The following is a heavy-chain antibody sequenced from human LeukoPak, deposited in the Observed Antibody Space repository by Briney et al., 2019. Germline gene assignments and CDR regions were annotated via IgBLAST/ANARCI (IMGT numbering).Heavy chain of an antibody. D-gene: IGHD3-9*01. CDR2: ISAYNGNT. J-gene: IGHJ4*02. Sequence: GASVTVSCKASGYTFINYAINWVRQAPGQGLEWMGGISAYNGNTNYAQNLQGRVTMTTDTSTNTAYMELRSLRSDDTAVYYCARATGGYDILWGGPYFDYWGQGTLVTVSS. V-gene: IGHV1-18*01. CDR3: ARATGGYDILWGGPYFDY. CDR1: GYTFINYA.